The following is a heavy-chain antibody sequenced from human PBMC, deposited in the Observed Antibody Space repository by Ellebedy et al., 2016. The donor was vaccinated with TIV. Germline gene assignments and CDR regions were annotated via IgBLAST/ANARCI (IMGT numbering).Heavy chain of an antibody. J-gene: IGHJ4*02. CDR1: GFTFSSYA. D-gene: IGHD6-19*01. V-gene: IGHV3-23*01. CDR3: ARDPREWLVRGYFDC. CDR2: ISDSGGNT. Sequence: GESLKISCAASGFTFSSYAMSWVRQAPGEGLELVSIISDSGGNTYYADAVKGRFTISRDNSKNTLYLQMNSLRAEDTAVSYCARDPREWLVRGYFDCWGQGTLVTVSS.